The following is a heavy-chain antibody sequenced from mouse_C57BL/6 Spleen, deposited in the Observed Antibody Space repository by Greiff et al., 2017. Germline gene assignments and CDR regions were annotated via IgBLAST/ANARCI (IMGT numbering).Heavy chain of an antibody. Sequence: QVQLQQSGPGLVQPSQSLSITCTVSGFSLTSYGVHWVRQSPGKGLEWLGVIWRGGSTDYNAAFMSRLSITKDNSKSQVFFKMNSLQADDTAIYYCAKNDYSKGDYFDYWGQGTTLTVSS. J-gene: IGHJ2*01. CDR1: GFSLTSYG. D-gene: IGHD2-5*01. CDR3: AKNDYSKGDYFDY. CDR2: IWRGGST. V-gene: IGHV2-5*01.